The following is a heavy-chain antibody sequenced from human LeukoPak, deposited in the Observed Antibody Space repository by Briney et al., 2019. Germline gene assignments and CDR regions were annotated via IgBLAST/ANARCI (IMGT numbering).Heavy chain of an antibody. CDR2: IYPGDSDT. Sequence: GGSLKISFQGSGYRFTSYWIAWVRQMPGKGLGWMGIIYPGDSDTRYSPSFQGQVTFSADKSISTAYLQWSSLKASDTAMYYCAREGEVGVHYFDYWGQGTLVTVSS. J-gene: IGHJ4*02. CDR1: GYRFTSYW. D-gene: IGHD1-26*01. V-gene: IGHV5-51*01. CDR3: AREGEVGVHYFDY.